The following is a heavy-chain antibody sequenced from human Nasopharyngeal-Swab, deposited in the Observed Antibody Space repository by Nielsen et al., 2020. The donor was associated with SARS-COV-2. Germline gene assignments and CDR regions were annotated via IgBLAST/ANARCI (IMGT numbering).Heavy chain of an antibody. CDR2: IGDKDHNYAT. V-gene: IGHV3-73*01. CDR1: GIIFSASA. Sequence: GESLKISCAASGIIFSASAMHWVGQACGKGLEWVGRIGDKDHNYATTYGASVQGRFTISRDDSKNTAFLQMDSLKTEDTSLYYCTTDFYFDYWGQGTLVTVSS. CDR3: TTDFYFDY. J-gene: IGHJ4*02.